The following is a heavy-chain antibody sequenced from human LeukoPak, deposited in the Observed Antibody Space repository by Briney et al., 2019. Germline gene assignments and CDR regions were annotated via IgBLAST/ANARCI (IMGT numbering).Heavy chain of an antibody. CDR1: VYTFTSYY. J-gene: IGHJ5*02. CDR3: TRGVQLERRYYNWFDL. Sequence: ASVTVSFMASVYTFTSYYIHWVRQPPGQEGAWMGMINTRRGSTSYEQKFQGGHTMTRDTSTSTVYMELSSLRCEDTAVYYCTRGVQLERRYYNWFDLGGEGTLVTVS. CDR2: INTRRGST. D-gene: IGHD1-1*01. V-gene: IGHV1-46*01.